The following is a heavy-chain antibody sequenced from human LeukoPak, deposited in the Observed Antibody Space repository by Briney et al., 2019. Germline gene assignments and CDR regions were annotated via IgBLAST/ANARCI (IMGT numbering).Heavy chain of an antibody. CDR2: ISTSSSTI. V-gene: IGHV3-48*04. CDR3: ARDEEWLNDPEIYFDY. D-gene: IGHD5-24*01. Sequence: GGSLRLSCAASGFTLSGFAIHWVRQAPGKGLEWVSYISTSSSTIYYADSVKGRFTISRDNTKNALYLQMNSLRAEDTAVYYCARDEEWLNDPEIYFDYWGQGTLVTVSS. CDR1: GFTLSGFA. J-gene: IGHJ4*02.